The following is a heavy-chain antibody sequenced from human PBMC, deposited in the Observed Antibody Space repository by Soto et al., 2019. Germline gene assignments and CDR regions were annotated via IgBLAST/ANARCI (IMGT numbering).Heavy chain of an antibody. CDR1: GFSFEEYE. CDR2: INQYGKIT. Sequence: DVRLVESGGGFIQPGGSLRLSCAASGFSFEEYEMNWVRQAPGQGLEWVSYINQYGKITYYADSVKGRFTVSRDDAKNSLCLQMDSLRAEDRALYYCARAAWSDEGWDHWGQGILVTVSS. V-gene: IGHV3-48*03. J-gene: IGHJ4*02. D-gene: IGHD1-26*01. CDR3: ARAAWSDEGWDH.